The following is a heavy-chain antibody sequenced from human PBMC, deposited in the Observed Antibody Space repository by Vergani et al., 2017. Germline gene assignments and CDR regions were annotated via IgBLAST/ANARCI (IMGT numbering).Heavy chain of an antibody. Sequence: QVQLVQSGSELKKPGASVKVSCKASGYTFTSYAMNWVRQAPGQGLEWMGWINTNTGTPTYAQGFTGRFVFSLDTSVSTAYLQISSLKAEDTAVYYCARRVPFSAFEGQMLCYGLDVWGQGTTVTVSS. CDR1: GYTFTSYA. CDR3: ARRVPFSAFEGQMLCYGLDV. V-gene: IGHV7-4-1*02. CDR2: INTNTGTP. D-gene: IGHD2-2*01. J-gene: IGHJ6*02.